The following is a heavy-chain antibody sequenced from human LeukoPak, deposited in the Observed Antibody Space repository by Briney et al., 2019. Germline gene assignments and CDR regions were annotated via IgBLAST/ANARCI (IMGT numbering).Heavy chain of an antibody. V-gene: IGHV3-15*01. Sequence: GGSLRLSCAASGFTFSNAWMSWVRQAPGKGLEWVGRIKSKTDGGTTDYAAPVKGRFTISRDDSKNTLYLQMNSLRAEDTAVYYCARARTPLVGATTLDYWGQGTLVTVSS. CDR3: ARARTPLVGATTLDY. D-gene: IGHD1-26*01. J-gene: IGHJ4*02. CDR1: GFTFSNAW. CDR2: IKSKTDGGTT.